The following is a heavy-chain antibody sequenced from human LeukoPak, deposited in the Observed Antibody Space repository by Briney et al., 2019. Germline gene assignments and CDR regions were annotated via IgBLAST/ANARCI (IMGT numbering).Heavy chain of an antibody. J-gene: IGHJ3*02. V-gene: IGHV3-53*01. CDR1: GFTFSSYS. CDR3: ARGGAFSLTFDAFDI. CDR2: LYSGGST. Sequence: PGGSLRLSCAASGFTFSSYSMNWVRQAPGEGLEWVSVLYSGGSTFYADSVRGRFTISRDNSKNTLYLQMNSLRAEDTALYYCARGGAFSLTFDAFDIWGRGTMVTVSS. D-gene: IGHD2/OR15-2a*01.